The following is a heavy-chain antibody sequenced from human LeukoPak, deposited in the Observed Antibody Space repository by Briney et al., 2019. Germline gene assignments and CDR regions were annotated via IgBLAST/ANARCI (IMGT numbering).Heavy chain of an antibody. D-gene: IGHD2-15*01. V-gene: IGHV3-30*03. CDR3: ARGNVVVAALTLGYYYGMDV. J-gene: IGHJ6*02. CDR2: ISHDGSNK. CDR1: GFTFSSYG. Sequence: GGSLRLSCAASGFTFSSYGMHWVRQAPGKGLEWVAAISHDGSNKYYADSVKGRFTISRDNSKNTLFLQMSSLRAEDTAVYYCARGNVVVAALTLGYYYGMDVWGQGTTVTVSS.